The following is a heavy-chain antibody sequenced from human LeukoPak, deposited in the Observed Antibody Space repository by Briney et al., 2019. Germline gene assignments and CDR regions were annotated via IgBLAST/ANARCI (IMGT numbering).Heavy chain of an antibody. D-gene: IGHD1-7*01. CDR2: ISGSSRHK. CDR1: GFTFSSYT. CDR3: AREDNWNCFDY. Sequence: GGSLRLSCAASGFTFSSYTMNWVRQAPGKGLEWVSSISGSSRHKYYADSVKGRFTISRDNAKNSLYLQMNSLRAEDTAVYYCAREDNWNCFDYWGQGTLVTVSS. J-gene: IGHJ4*02. V-gene: IGHV3-21*01.